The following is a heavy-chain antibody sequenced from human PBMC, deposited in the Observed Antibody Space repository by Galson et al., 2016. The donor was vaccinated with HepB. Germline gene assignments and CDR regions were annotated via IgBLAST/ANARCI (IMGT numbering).Heavy chain of an antibody. CDR1: GGSMRSFY. D-gene: IGHD4-23*01. CDR3: ARGPGVVTAVDAFDV. Sequence: SETLSLTCTVSGGSMRSFYWSWIRQPPGKGLEWIGYISYSGIINYNPSLKSRVTISGDTAENQFSLRLISLTAADTAVYYCARGPGVVTAVDAFDVWGQGTMVPVSS. CDR2: ISYSGII. J-gene: IGHJ3*01. V-gene: IGHV4-59*01.